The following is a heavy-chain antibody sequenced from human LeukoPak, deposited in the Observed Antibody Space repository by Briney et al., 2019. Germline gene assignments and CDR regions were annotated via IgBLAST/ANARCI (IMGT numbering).Heavy chain of an antibody. V-gene: IGHV3-30*18. Sequence: GGSLRLSCAASGFTFSSYGMHWVRQAPGKGLEWVAVISYDGSNKYYADSVKGRFTISRDNSKNTLYLQMNSLRAEDTAVYYCAKDRYDSSGYFGYWGQGTLVTVSS. J-gene: IGHJ4*02. CDR2: ISYDGSNK. CDR3: AKDRYDSSGYFGY. D-gene: IGHD3-22*01. CDR1: GFTFSSYG.